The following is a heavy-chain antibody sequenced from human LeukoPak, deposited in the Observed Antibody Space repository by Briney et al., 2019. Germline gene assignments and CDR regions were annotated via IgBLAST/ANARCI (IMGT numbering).Heavy chain of an antibody. V-gene: IGHV5-51*01. CDR2: IFPDDSET. J-gene: IGHJ2*01. CDR3: ARPQNYGADWYSDL. Sequence: GESLKISCRGSGYNSTNYWIAWVRQMPGKGLEWMGIIFPDDSETRYSPSFQGQVTISADKSVNTAYLQWTSLKASDSAMYYCARPQNYGADWYSDLWGRGTLVTVTS. D-gene: IGHD4-17*01. CDR1: GYNSTNYW.